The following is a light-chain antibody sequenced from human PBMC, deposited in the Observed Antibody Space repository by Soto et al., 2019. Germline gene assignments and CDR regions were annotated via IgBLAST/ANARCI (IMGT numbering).Light chain of an antibody. J-gene: IGLJ3*02. CDR2: DLS. CDR1: SSDLGGYKY. Sequence: QSALTQPRSVSGSPGQSVTISCIGTSSDLGGYKYVSWYQQHPGKAPKLMIYDLSKRPSGVPDRFSGSKSGNTASLTISGLQAEDEADYYCCSYAGTYGVFGGGTKLTVL. CDR3: CSYAGTYGV. V-gene: IGLV2-11*01.